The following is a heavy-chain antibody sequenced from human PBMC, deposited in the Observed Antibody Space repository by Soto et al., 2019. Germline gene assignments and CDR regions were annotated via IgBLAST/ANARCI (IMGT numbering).Heavy chain of an antibody. CDR2: IIPIFGTA. CDR3: ARGTVVVPAAIMGYYYYGMDV. V-gene: IGHV1-69*13. D-gene: IGHD2-2*01. J-gene: IGHJ6*02. Sequence: GASVKVTFKGSGGTFSSYAISWVRQAPGQGLEWMGEIIPIFGTANYAQKFQGRVTITADESTSTAYMELSSLRSEDTAVYYGARGTVVVPAAIMGYYYYGMDVWGQGTTVTVSS. CDR1: GGTFSSYA.